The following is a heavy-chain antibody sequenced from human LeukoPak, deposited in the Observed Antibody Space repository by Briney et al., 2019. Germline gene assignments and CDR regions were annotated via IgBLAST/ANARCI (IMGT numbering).Heavy chain of an antibody. V-gene: IGHV3-23*01. CDR3: AKASGYSSGWYWFDP. D-gene: IGHD6-19*01. Sequence: PGASLRLSCAASGFTFSSYAMSWVRQAPGKGLEWVSAISGSGGSTYYAGSVKGRFTISRDNSKNTLYLQMNSLRAEDTAVYYCAKASGYSSGWYWFDPWGQGTLVTVSS. CDR1: GFTFSSYA. CDR2: ISGSGGST. J-gene: IGHJ5*02.